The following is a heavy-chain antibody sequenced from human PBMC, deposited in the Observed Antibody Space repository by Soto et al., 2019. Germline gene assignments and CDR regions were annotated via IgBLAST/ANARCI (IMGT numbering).Heavy chain of an antibody. D-gene: IGHD3-22*01. J-gene: IGHJ3*02. V-gene: IGHV3-30-3*01. CDR2: ISYDGSSQ. CDR3: ARAHYYDSSGSDAFDI. Sequence: PGGSLRLSCAASRFTFSNFAMHWVRQAPGKGLGWVAVISYDGSSQYYADSVKGRFTISRDNSKNTLYLQMNSLRAEDTAVYYCARAHYYDSSGSDAFDIWGQGTMVTVSS. CDR1: RFTFSNFA.